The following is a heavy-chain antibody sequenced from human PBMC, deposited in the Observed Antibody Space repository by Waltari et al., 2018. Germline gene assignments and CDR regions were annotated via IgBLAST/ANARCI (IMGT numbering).Heavy chain of an antibody. D-gene: IGHD3-22*01. CDR3: ARDNDSRGYLVPLGY. CDR2: IYYSGST. CDR1: GGSISSSSYY. Sequence: QLQLQESGPGLVKPSETLSLTCTVSGGSISSSSYYWGWIRQPPGKGLEWIGSIYYSGSTYYNPSLKSRVTISVDTSKNQFSLKLSSVTAADTAVYYCARDNDSRGYLVPLGYWGQGTLVTVSS. V-gene: IGHV4-39*07. J-gene: IGHJ4*02.